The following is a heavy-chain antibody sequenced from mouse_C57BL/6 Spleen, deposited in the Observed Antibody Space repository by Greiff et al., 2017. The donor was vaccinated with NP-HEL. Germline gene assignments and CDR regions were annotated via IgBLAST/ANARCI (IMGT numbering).Heavy chain of an antibody. CDR1: GFTFSDYY. D-gene: IGHD3-3*01. Sequence: EVNVVESEGGLVQPGSSMKLSCTASGFTFSDYYMAWVRQVPEKGLEWVANINYDGSSTYYLDSLKSRFIISRDNAKNILYLQMSSLKSEDTATYYCARDGGDTYFDYWGQGTTLTVSS. CDR2: INYDGSST. CDR3: ARDGGDTYFDY. V-gene: IGHV5-16*01. J-gene: IGHJ2*01.